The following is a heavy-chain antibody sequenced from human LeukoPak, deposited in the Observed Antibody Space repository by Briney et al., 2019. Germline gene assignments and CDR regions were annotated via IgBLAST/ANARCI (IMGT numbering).Heavy chain of an antibody. V-gene: IGHV1-69*06. J-gene: IGHJ3*02. CDR1: GGTFSSYA. Sequence: GASVKVSCKASGGTFSSYAISWVRQAPGQGLEWMGGIIPIFGTANYAQKFQGRVTITADKSTSTAYMELSSLRSEDTAVYYCARDPYTRYYDYVWGSYRYEADAFDIWGQGTMVTVSS. CDR2: IIPIFGTA. D-gene: IGHD3-16*02. CDR3: ARDPYTRYYDYVWGSYRYEADAFDI.